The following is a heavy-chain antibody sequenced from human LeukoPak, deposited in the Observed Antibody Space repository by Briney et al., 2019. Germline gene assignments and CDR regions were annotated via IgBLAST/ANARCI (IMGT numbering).Heavy chain of an antibody. CDR2: INHSGST. CDR3: ARGGQQQLTRHFDY. V-gene: IGHV4-34*01. Sequence: PSETLSLTCAVYGGSLSGYYWSWIRLPPGKGLEWIGEINHSGSTNYNPSLKSRVTISVDTSKNQFSLRLSSVTAADTAVYYCARGGQQQLTRHFDYWGQGTLVTVSS. J-gene: IGHJ4*02. CDR1: GGSLSGYY. D-gene: IGHD6-13*01.